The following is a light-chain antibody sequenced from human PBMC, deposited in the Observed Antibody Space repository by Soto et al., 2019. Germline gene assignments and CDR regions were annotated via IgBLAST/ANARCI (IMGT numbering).Light chain of an antibody. CDR1: QGVSSS. Sequence: DIQLTQSPSFLSASVGDRVTITCRASQGVSSSLVWYQQEPRKAPRLLIHAASTLQSGVPSRFSGSGSGTEFTLTISSLQPEDFATYYCQHLNSFGPGTKVDIK. V-gene: IGKV1-9*01. CDR3: QHLNS. CDR2: AAS. J-gene: IGKJ3*01.